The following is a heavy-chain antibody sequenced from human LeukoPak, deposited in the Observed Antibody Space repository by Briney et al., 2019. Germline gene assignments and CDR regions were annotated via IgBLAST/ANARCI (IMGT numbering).Heavy chain of an antibody. CDR2: ISAYNGNT. CDR3: ARGSYGDYQFGVNY. CDR1: GYTFTSYG. Sequence: ASVKVSCKASGYTFTSYGISWVRQAPGQGLEWMGWISAYNGNTNYAQKLQGRVTMTTDTSTSTAYKELRSLRSDDTAVYYCARGSYGDYQFGVNYWGQGTLVTVSS. J-gene: IGHJ4*02. D-gene: IGHD4-17*01. V-gene: IGHV1-18*01.